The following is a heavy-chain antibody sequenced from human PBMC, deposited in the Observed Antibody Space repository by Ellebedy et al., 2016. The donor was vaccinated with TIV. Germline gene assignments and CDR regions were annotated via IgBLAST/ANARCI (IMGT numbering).Heavy chain of an antibody. CDR2: ISYDGSNK. CDR1: GFTFSSYA. D-gene: IGHD3-22*01. V-gene: IGHV3-30-3*01. CDR3: ARSYGSSGYSDY. Sequence: GGSLRLXXAASGFTFSSYAMHWVRQAPGKGLEWVAVISYDGSNKYYADSVKGRFTISRDNSKNTLYLQMNSLRAEDTAVYYCARSYGSSGYSDYWGQGTLVTVSS. J-gene: IGHJ4*02.